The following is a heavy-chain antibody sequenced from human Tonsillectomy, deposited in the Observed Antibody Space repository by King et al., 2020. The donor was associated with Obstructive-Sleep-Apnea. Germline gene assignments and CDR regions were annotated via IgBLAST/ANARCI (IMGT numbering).Heavy chain of an antibody. CDR2: IWFDGSNK. CDR3: AKDLGQLVRRVFPGF. J-gene: IGHJ4*02. Sequence: VQLVESGGGVVQPGRSLRLSCAASGFTFSSYGMHWVRQAPGKGLEWVAVIWFDGSNKYYADSVKGRFTISRDNSKNTLYLQMNSLRAEDTAVYYCAKDLGQLVRRVFPGFWGQRTLVPVSS. CDR1: GFTFSSYG. V-gene: IGHV3-33*06. D-gene: IGHD6-6*01.